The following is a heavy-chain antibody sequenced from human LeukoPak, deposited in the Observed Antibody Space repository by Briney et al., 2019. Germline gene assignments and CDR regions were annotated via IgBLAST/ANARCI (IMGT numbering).Heavy chain of an antibody. V-gene: IGHV4-59*01. J-gene: IGHJ3*02. Sequence: KPSETLSLTCTVSGGSISSYYWSWIRQPPGKGLEWIGYIYYSGSTNYNPSLKSRVTISVDTSKNQFSLKLSSVTAADTAVYYCARDSVAVEYIDAFDIWGQGTMVTVS. CDR3: ARDSVAVEYIDAFDI. D-gene: IGHD6-19*01. CDR1: GGSISSYY. CDR2: IYYSGST.